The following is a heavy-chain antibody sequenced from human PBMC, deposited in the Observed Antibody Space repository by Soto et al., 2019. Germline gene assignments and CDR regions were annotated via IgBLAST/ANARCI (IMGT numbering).Heavy chain of an antibody. CDR1: GFTFSSYA. V-gene: IGHV3-23*01. J-gene: IGHJ4*02. D-gene: IGHD1-26*01. CDR3: AKDQGGMRYYFDY. CDR2: ISGSGGST. Sequence: PGGSLRLSCGASGFTFSSYAMSWVRQAPGKGLEWVSAISGSGGSTYYADSVKGRFTISRDNSKNTLYLQMNSLRAEDTAVYYCAKDQGGMRYYFDYWGQGTLVTVSS.